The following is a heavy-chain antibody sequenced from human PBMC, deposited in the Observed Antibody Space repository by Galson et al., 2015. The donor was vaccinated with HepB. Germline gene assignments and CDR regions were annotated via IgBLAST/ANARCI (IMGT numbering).Heavy chain of an antibody. V-gene: IGHV3-7*01. CDR1: GFSFSGYW. CDR3: ARDWSGYFRLDP. J-gene: IGHJ5*02. D-gene: IGHD3-3*01. Sequence: SLRLSCAASGFSFSGYWMTWVRQAPGKGLEWEANIKQDGFEQHYVASMKGRFTISRDNANNSLFLQMNSLRAEDTAVYYCARDWSGYFRLDPWGLGALVTVSS. CDR2: IKQDGFEQ.